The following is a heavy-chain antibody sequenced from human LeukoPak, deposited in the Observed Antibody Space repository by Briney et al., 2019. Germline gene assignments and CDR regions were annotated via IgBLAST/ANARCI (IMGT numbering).Heavy chain of an antibody. CDR2: IIPIFGTA. CDR3: ASPSVGSSSFHFDY. J-gene: IGHJ4*02. V-gene: IGHV1-69*05. D-gene: IGHD6-6*01. Sequence: SVTVSCKASGGTFSSYAISWVRQAPGQGLEWMGGIIPIFGTANYAQKFQGRVTITTDESTSTAYMELSSLRSEDTAVYYCASPSVGSSSFHFDYWGQGTLVTVSS. CDR1: GGTFSSYA.